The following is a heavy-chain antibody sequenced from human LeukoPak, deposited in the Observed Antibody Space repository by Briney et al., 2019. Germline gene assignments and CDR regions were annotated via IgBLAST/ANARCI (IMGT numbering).Heavy chain of an antibody. D-gene: IGHD4-17*01. Sequence: PGRSLRLSCAATGFTFSDFGMHWVRQAPGKGLEWVAVISYDGSNKYYADSVKGRFTISRDNSKNTLYLQMNSLRAEDTAVYYCAREGTTVKDYYYYYYMDVWGKGTTVTVSS. CDR2: ISYDGSNK. CDR3: AREGTTVKDYYYYYYMDV. V-gene: IGHV3-30*03. CDR1: GFTFSDFG. J-gene: IGHJ6*03.